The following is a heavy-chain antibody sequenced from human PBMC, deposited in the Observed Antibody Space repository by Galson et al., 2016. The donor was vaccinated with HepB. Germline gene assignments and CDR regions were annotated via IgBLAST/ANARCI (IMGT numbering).Heavy chain of an antibody. V-gene: IGHV4-34*01. CDR2: ISHSGTT. CDR3: ARDSDDHGDYAIDY. J-gene: IGHJ4*02. Sequence: SETLSLTCAVYGGSLSGYYWSWIRQPPGKGLEWIGEISHSGTTNYNPSLKSRVTMSVDTSKNQLSLKLTSVTAADTAVYYCARDSDDHGDYAIDYWGQGTLVTVSS. D-gene: IGHD4-17*01. CDR1: GGSLSGYY.